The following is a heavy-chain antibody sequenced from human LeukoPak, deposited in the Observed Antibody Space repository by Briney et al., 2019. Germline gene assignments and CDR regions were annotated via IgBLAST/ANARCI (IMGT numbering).Heavy chain of an antibody. Sequence: GGSLRLSCAASGFTFNGYWMSWVRQAPGKGLEWVANIKGDGSAQYYVDSVKGRFTISRDNAKNSLNLQMNSLRAEDTAVYYCAKGRYFDWSLRLLFDYWGQGTLVTVSS. D-gene: IGHD3-9*01. CDR2: IKGDGSAQ. J-gene: IGHJ4*02. CDR1: GFTFNGYW. CDR3: AKGRYFDWSLRLLFDY. V-gene: IGHV3-7*03.